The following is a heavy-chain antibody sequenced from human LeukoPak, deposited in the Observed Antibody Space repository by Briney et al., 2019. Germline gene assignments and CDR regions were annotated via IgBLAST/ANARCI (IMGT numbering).Heavy chain of an antibody. V-gene: IGHV4-59*01. CDR2: IYYSGST. Sequence: PSETLSLTCTVSGGYISSSYWTWIRQPPGKGLEWIGYIYYSGSTNYNPSLKSRVTISVDTSKNQFSLNLSSVTAADTAVYYCASAIAEDFYYYYMDVWGKGTTVTVPS. J-gene: IGHJ6*03. D-gene: IGHD1-14*01. CDR3: ASAIAEDFYYYYMDV. CDR1: GGYISSSY.